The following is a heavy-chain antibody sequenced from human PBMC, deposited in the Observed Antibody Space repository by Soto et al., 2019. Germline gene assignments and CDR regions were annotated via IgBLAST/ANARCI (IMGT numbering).Heavy chain of an antibody. CDR3: ARDRTNYDILTGYYTYNWFDP. V-gene: IGHV4-31*03. CDR1: GGSISSGGYY. CDR2: IYYSGST. Sequence: SETLSLTCTVSGGSISSGGYYWSWIRQHPGKGLEWIGYIYYSGSTYYNPSLKSRVTISVDTSKNQFSLKLSSVTAADTAVYNCARDRTNYDILTGYYTYNWFDPWGQGTLVTVSS. D-gene: IGHD3-9*01. J-gene: IGHJ5*01.